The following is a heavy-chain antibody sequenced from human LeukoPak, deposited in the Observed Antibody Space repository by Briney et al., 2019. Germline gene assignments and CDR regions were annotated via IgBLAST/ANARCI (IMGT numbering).Heavy chain of an antibody. CDR1: GFTFSNHY. D-gene: IGHD6-19*01. J-gene: IGHJ4*02. CDR2: TRIKGNSYTT. Sequence: GGSLRLSCAASGFTFSNHYMDWVRQAPGKGLEGVGRTRIKGNSYTTEYAASVKGRFTILRDDSRNSLYLQMNSLRTEDTAVYYCARGDSSQMGDFWGQGTLVTVSS. CDR3: ARGDSSQMGDF. V-gene: IGHV3-72*01.